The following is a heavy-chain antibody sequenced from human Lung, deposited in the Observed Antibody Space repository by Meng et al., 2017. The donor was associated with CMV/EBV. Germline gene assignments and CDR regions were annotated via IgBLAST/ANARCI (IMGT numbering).Heavy chain of an antibody. CDR2: IYYSGST. CDR1: GGSISSSSYY. CDR3: AKQSIAALNDY. D-gene: IGHD6-6*01. J-gene: IGHJ4*02. V-gene: IGHV4-39*01. Sequence: SETLSLTCTVSGGSISSSSYYWGWIRQPPGKGLEWIGSIYYSGSTYYNPSLKSRVTISVDTSKNQFSLKLSSVTAADTAVYYCAKQSIAALNDYWDGATL.